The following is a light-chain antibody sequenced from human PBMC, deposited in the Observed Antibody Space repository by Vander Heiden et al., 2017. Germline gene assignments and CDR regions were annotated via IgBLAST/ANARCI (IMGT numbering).Light chain of an antibody. CDR3: QQSYSTPYT. Sequence: DIQMTQSPYSVPASVGDRVTITCRASQSISSYLNWYKQKPGKAPKLLIYAASSLQSGVPSRFSGSGSGTDFTLTISSLQPEDFATYYCQQSYSTPYTFGQGTKLEIK. CDR1: QSISSY. V-gene: IGKV1-39*01. CDR2: AAS. J-gene: IGKJ2*01.